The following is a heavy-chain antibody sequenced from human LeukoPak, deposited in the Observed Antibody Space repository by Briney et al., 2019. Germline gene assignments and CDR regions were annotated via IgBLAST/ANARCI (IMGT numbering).Heavy chain of an antibody. Sequence: SETLSLTCTVSGGSISSGSYYWSWIRQPAGKGLEWIGRIYTSGSTNYNPSLKSRVTISVDTSKNQFSLKLSSVTAADTAVYYCARSIRFLEWLSSSPGAFDIWGQGTMDTVSS. D-gene: IGHD3-3*01. CDR2: IYTSGST. CDR1: GGSISSGSYY. J-gene: IGHJ3*02. CDR3: ARSIRFLEWLSSSPGAFDI. V-gene: IGHV4-61*02.